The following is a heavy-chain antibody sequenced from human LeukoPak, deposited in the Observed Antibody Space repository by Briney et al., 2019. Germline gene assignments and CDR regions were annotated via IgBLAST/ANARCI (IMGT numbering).Heavy chain of an antibody. CDR3: ERVLAGTGDY. CDR2: ISSSSSYI. Sequence: GGSLILSCAASGFTFSSHSMNWVRQAPGNGLDWVSSISSSSSYIYYADSGKGRFTISRENDKNSLYLKMKSLRAEDRAVYYCERVLAGTGDYWGQGTLVTVSS. CDR1: GFTFSSHS. D-gene: IGHD1-1*01. V-gene: IGHV3-21*01. J-gene: IGHJ4*02.